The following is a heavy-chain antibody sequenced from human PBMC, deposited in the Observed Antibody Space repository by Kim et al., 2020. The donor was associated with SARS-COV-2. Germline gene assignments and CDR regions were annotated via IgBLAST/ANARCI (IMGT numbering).Heavy chain of an antibody. D-gene: IGHD2-21*01. CDR2: VVKDGSKK. Sequence: GGSLRLSCVVSGFTFTESWMTWVRQAPGKGLEWVANVVKDGSKKHYVDSVKGRFTISRDNAKNSVYLEMSSLRADDTAVYYCARHNWHRLDHWGQGTLVTVS. CDR1: GFTFTESW. CDR3: ARHNWHRLDH. V-gene: IGHV3-7*01. J-gene: IGHJ4*02.